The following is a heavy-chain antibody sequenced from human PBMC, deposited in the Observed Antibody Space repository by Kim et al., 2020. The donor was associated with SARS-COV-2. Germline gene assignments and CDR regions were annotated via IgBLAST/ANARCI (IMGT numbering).Heavy chain of an antibody. Sequence: DSQKGRFTISRDTSENTLHLQMNSLRADDTALYYCAKDLSRDNIFHRGADSWGQGTLVTVSS. J-gene: IGHJ4*02. D-gene: IGHD3-9*01. V-gene: IGHV3-33*06. CDR3: AKDLSRDNIFHRGADS.